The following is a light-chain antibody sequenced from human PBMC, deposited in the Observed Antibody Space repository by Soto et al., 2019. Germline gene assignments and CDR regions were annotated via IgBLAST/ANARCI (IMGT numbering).Light chain of an antibody. CDR2: AAS. Sequence: DIQMTQSPSSLSTSVGDRVTITCRASQTIGSQLNWYQQKPGKAPKLLIYAASSLQSGVPSTFSGSESGTDFTLTISSLQPEDFATYYCQQSLTVPYTFGQGTKLEIK. CDR1: QTIGSQ. V-gene: IGKV1-39*01. CDR3: QQSLTVPYT. J-gene: IGKJ2*01.